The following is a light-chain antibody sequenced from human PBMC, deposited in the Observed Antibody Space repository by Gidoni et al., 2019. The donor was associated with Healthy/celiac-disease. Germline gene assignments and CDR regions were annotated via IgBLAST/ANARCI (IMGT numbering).Light chain of an antibody. CDR2: LGS. CDR1: QSLLHSNGYNY. V-gene: IGKV2-28*01. J-gene: IGKJ3*01. CDR3: MQALQTPRT. Sequence: DIVMTQSPLSLPVTPGEQASISCRSSQSLLHSNGYNYLDWYLQKPGQSPQLLIYLGSNRASGVPDRFSGSGSGTDVTLKISRVEAEDVGVYYCMQALQTPRTFGPGTKVDIK.